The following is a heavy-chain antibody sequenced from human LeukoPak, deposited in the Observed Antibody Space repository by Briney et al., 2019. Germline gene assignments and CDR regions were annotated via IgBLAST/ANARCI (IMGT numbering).Heavy chain of an antibody. Sequence: GGSLRFYCAASRFTFSDSAMMWVGQAPGKGLEWVSLISFSGDSIYYADSVRGRFTISRDNSKDTLYLQMNSLRAEDTAIYYCARDIQLSTWGLGTMVTVSS. J-gene: IGHJ3*01. V-gene: IGHV3-23*01. CDR2: ISFSGDSI. CDR3: ARDIQLST. CDR1: RFTFSDSA. D-gene: IGHD5-24*01.